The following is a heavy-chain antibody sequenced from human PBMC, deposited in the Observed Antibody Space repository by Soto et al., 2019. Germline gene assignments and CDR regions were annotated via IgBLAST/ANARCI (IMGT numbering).Heavy chain of an antibody. Sequence: GGSLRLSCAASGFTFSSYGMHWVRQAPGKGLEWVAVISYDGSNKYCADSVKGRFTISRDNSKNTLYLQMNSLRAEDTAVYYCARLIALWYFDYWGQGTLVTVSS. CDR2: ISYDGSNK. V-gene: IGHV3-30*03. CDR3: ARLIALWYFDY. D-gene: IGHD5-18*01. CDR1: GFTFSSYG. J-gene: IGHJ4*02.